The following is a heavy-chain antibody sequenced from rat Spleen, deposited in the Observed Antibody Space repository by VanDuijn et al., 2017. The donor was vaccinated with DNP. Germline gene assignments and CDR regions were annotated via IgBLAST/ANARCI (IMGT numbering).Heavy chain of an antibody. V-gene: IGHV3-1*01. CDR1: GYSITSNY. Sequence: EVQLQESGPGLVKPSQSLSLTCSVTGYSITSNYWAWIRKFPGNKMEWIGYINYRGRTGYNPSLKSRISITKDISKNQFFLQLTSVTTEDTATYYCARGVSSYYGYNSYWYFVSWGPGTVVTVSS. CDR2: INYRGRT. J-gene: IGHJ1*01. CDR3: ARGVSSYYGYNSYWYFVS. D-gene: IGHD1-9*01.